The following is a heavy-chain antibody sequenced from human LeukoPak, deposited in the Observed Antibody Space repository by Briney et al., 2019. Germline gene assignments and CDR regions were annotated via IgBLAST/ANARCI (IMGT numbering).Heavy chain of an antibody. CDR3: ARRYCGGDCHPPYFDY. CDR2: IKEDGSEK. CDR1: GFTFSSYW. D-gene: IGHD2-21*02. Sequence: GGSLRLSCAASGFTFSSYWMSWVRQAPGKGLEWVANIKEDGSEKYYVDSVKGRFTISRDNAKNSLYLQMNSLRAEDTAVYYCARRYCGGDCHPPYFDYWGQGTLVTVSS. J-gene: IGHJ4*02. V-gene: IGHV3-7*01.